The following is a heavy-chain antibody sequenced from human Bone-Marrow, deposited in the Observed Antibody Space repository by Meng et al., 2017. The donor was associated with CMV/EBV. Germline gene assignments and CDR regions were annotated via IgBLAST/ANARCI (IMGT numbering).Heavy chain of an antibody. J-gene: IGHJ4*02. V-gene: IGHV3-21*01. CDR2: ISSTSTYI. Sequence: GGSLRLSCAASGFTFSSYAMSWVRQAPGKGLEWVSSISSTSTYIYYADSVKGRFTISRDNAKSSLYLQMNSLRAEDTAVYYCASTTDPRNYWGQGTLVTVSS. CDR1: GFTFSSYA. D-gene: IGHD1-14*01. CDR3: ASTTDPRNY.